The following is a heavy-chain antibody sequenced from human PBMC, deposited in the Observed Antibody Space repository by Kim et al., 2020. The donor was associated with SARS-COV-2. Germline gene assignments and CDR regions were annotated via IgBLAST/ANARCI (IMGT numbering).Heavy chain of an antibody. CDR1: GFTFNIFT. V-gene: IGHV3-23*01. CDR3: ARRVEGAFNF. J-gene: IGHJ3*01. CDR2: ILSNGNV. Sequence: GGSLRLSCAASGFTFNIFTMGWVRQAPGKGLECVSTILSNGNVDYADSVRGRFTISRDNSKNTLYLQMNSLRAEDTALYYCARRVEGAFNFWGQGTVVTV.